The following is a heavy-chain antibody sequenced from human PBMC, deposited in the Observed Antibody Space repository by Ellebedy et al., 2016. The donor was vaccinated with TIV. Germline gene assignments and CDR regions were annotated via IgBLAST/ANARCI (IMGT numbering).Heavy chain of an antibody. J-gene: IGHJ4*02. Sequence: GGSLRLXCAASGFTFSSHWMSWVRQAPGKGLEWVANIKRDGSDKYYVDSVKGRFTISRDNAENSLYLQMNSLRAEDTAVYYCVRGGGSFDYWGQGTLVTVSS. CDR3: VRGGGSFDY. V-gene: IGHV3-7*03. CDR1: GFTFSSHW. CDR2: IKRDGSDK. D-gene: IGHD1-26*01.